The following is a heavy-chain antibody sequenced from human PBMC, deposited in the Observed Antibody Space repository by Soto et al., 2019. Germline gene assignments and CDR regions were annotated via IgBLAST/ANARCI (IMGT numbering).Heavy chain of an antibody. V-gene: IGHV3-9*01. CDR1: GFTVDDYA. J-gene: IGHJ4*02. CDR2: ISWNSETI. CDR3: AKDMKWGGMTTIHYFDS. D-gene: IGHD4-17*01. Sequence: EVQLVEFGGGLVQPGRSLRLSCAASGFTVDDYAMHWVRQAPGKGLEWVSGISWNSETIDYADSVKGRFTISRDNAKSSLFLQMNSLRPDDTALYYCAKDMKWGGMTTIHYFDSWDQGTLVTVSS.